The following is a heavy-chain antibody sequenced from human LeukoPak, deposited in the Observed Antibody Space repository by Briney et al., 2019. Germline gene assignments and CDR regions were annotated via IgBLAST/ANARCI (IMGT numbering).Heavy chain of an antibody. CDR1: GYSIDNGYY. J-gene: IGHJ4*02. Sequence: SETLSLTCAVSGYSIDNGYYWGWIRQAPGKGLEWIGNIHHSGSTYYNPSLKSRVTISVDSSKNEFSLKLNSVTAADTAVYYCAKQRGATPYYFDYWGQGTLVTVSS. D-gene: IGHD1-26*01. V-gene: IGHV4-38-2*01. CDR3: AKQRGATPYYFDY. CDR2: IHHSGST.